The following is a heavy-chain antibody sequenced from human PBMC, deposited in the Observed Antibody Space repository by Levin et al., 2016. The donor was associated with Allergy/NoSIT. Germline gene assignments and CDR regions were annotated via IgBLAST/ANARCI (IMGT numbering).Heavy chain of an antibody. V-gene: IGHV1-18*01. Sequence: WVRQAPGQGLEWMGWISVYTGNTKFAHNFQDRVSLTTDTFTTTSYLELRSLRSDDTALYFCARVVHSGTYPHYFDYWGQGTLVTVSS. J-gene: IGHJ4*02. D-gene: IGHD1-26*01. CDR3: ARVVHSGTYPHYFDY. CDR2: ISVYTGNT.